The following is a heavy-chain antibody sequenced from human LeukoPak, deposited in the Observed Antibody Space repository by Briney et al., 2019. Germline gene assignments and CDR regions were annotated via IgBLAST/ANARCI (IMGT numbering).Heavy chain of an antibody. CDR2: MSAYNGNT. CDR1: RYTPTTYG. J-gene: IGHJ4*02. CDR3: ARDSPPKDL. V-gene: IGHV1-18*01. Sequence: VASVKLSSKASRYTPTTYGISSVRQAPGQEVEWMGWMSAYNGNTNYAQKLQGRVTMTTDTHTSTAYMELRSLRSDDTAVYYCARDSPPKDLWGEGPLVSVSS.